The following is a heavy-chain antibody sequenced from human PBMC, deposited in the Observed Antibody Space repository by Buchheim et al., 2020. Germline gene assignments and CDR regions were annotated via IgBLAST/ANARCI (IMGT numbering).Heavy chain of an antibody. V-gene: IGHV4-39*01. CDR1: GDSISRDSSY. CDR3: ARVVMTVGAAFLDP. J-gene: IGHJ5*02. CDR2: ISYGGGT. D-gene: IGHD4-23*01. Sequence: LQLQESGPGLVKPSETLSLTCSLSGDSISRDSSYWGWVRQPPGGGLEWIGSISYGGGTYYNLSLKTRVTMSLDASRTQLSLNLTSVSATDTSVYYCARVVMTVGAAFLDPWGQG.